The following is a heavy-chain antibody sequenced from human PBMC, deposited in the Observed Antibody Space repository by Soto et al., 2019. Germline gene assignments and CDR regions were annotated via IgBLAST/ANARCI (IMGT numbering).Heavy chain of an antibody. CDR2: ISAYNGNT. J-gene: IGHJ4*02. CDR1: GYTFTSYG. Sequence: ASVKVACKTSGYTFTSYGVSCVRQAPGQGLEWMGWISAYNGNTNYAQKFQGRVTMTTDTSTSTVYMELRSLRSDDTAVYYCARDSTNRAKFDYWGQGTLVTVSS. V-gene: IGHV1-18*01. D-gene: IGHD2-8*01. CDR3: ARDSTNRAKFDY.